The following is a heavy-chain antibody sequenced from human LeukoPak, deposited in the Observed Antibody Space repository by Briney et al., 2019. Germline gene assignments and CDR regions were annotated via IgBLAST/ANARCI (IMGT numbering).Heavy chain of an antibody. CDR3: AKDNRGYSYGPHDY. D-gene: IGHD5-18*01. Sequence: GGSLRLSCAASGFTFSSYDMHWVRQATGKGLEWVSAIGTAGDTYYADSVKGRFTISRDNSKNTLYLQMNSLRAEDTAVYYCAKDNRGYSYGPHDYWGQGTLVTVSS. CDR1: GFTFSSYD. V-gene: IGHV3-13*01. CDR2: IGTAGDT. J-gene: IGHJ4*02.